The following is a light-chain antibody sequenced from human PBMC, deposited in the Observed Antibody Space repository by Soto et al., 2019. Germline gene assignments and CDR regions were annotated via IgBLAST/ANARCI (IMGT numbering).Light chain of an antibody. CDR1: QRVSSY. Sequence: EIVLTQSPATLSLSPGERATISCRASQRVSSYLAWYQQKPGQAPRLLIYDASKKATGIPARFSGNGYGKIFTLTISSLVPEDFAVYYCQQRSNWPSTFGGGTKVDIK. CDR3: QQRSNWPST. J-gene: IGKJ4*01. CDR2: DAS. V-gene: IGKV3-11*01.